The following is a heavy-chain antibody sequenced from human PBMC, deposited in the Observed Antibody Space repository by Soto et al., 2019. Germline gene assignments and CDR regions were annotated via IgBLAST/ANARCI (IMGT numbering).Heavy chain of an antibody. CDR1: CGSVRNVY. J-gene: IGHJ4*01. D-gene: IGHD2-15*01. V-gene: IGHV4-59*02. CDR3: ARAHAPTLPFDY. CDR2: IFRSCNA. Sequence: SETLSLTCTVSCGSVRNVYWSWIRQPPGKRLEWIGFIFRSCNAKYNPSLKSRVTTSIDKYKSQFSLSLDSVTAADTDVYSCARAHAPTLPFDYWGLGTLVTVSS.